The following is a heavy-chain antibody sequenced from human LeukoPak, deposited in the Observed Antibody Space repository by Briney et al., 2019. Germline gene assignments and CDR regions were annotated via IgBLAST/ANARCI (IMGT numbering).Heavy chain of an antibody. CDR2: ISSSSSYI. J-gene: IGHJ3*02. CDR1: GFTFSSYE. CDR3: ATRDIVVVVAATPGESAFDI. V-gene: IGHV3-21*01. D-gene: IGHD2-15*01. Sequence: GGSLRLSCAASGFTFSSYEMNWVRQAPGKGLEWVSSISSSSSYIYYADSVKGRFTISRDNSKNTLYLQMNSLRAEDTAVYYCATRDIVVVVAATPGESAFDIWGQGTMVTVSS.